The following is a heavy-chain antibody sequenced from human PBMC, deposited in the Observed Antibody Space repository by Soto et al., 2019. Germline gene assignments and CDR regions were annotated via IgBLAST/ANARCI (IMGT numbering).Heavy chain of an antibody. D-gene: IGHD4-17*01. J-gene: IGHJ4*02. V-gene: IGHV3-30*18. CDR2: ISYDGNNK. CDR3: AKDLLLTTITTVGD. CDR1: GFIFSTYG. Sequence: QVQLVESGGGVVQPGRSLRLSCAASGFIFSTYGMHWVRQAPGKGLEWRSVISYDGNNKYYADSVKGRFTISRDNSKNTLWLQMDSLRTEDTAVYYCAKDLLLTTITTVGDWGQGTLGTVSS.